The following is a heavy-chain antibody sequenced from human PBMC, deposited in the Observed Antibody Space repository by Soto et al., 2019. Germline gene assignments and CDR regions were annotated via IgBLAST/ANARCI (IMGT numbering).Heavy chain of an antibody. CDR3: ARKPPPNVWHGMDV. Sequence: QVQLQESGPGLVKPSQTLALTCTVSGGSISSGDFYWSWIRQPPGKGLEWTGYIYFSGSAYYNPSRKSRVAMAVDTSKNQFSLKLNSVTAADTAVYCCARKPPPNVWHGMDVWGKGTTVTVSS. V-gene: IGHV4-30-4*01. CDR1: GGSISSGDFY. CDR2: IYFSGSA. J-gene: IGHJ6*04. D-gene: IGHD3-16*01.